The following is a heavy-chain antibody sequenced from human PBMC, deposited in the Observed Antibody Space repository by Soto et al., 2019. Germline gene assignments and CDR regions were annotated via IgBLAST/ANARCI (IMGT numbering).Heavy chain of an antibody. CDR2: IKTDGSEK. CDR1: GFTFSSYW. V-gene: IGHV3-7*03. Sequence: EVQLVESGGGLVQPGGSLRLSCAASGFTFSSYWMSWVRQAPGKGLEWVANIKTDGSEKYYMDSVRGRFTTSRDNARNLFFLKLNSLTGADTAVYYCTRDVSAFALDVWGLGTSVTVSS. J-gene: IGHJ6*02. CDR3: TRDVSAFALDV.